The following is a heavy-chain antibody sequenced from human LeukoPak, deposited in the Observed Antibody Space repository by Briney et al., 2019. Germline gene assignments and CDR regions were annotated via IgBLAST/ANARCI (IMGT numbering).Heavy chain of an antibody. CDR3: AKGNRGYSNYFNWFDP. J-gene: IGHJ5*02. CDR2: ISGSGGST. CDR1: GFTFSSYA. V-gene: IGHV3-23*01. D-gene: IGHD4-11*01. Sequence: PGGSLRLSCAASGFTFSSYAMSWVRQAPGKGLEWVSAISGSGGSTYYADSVKGRFTISRDNSRNTLYLQMNSLRAEDTAVYYCAKGNRGYSNYFNWFDPWGQGTLVTVSS.